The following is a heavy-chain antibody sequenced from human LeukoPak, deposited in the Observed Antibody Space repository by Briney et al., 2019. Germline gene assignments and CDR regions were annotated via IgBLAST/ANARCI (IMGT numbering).Heavy chain of an antibody. D-gene: IGHD3-16*01. CDR2: ISSSGGST. CDR3: AKGGISMKYDN. J-gene: IGHJ4*02. CDR1: GFTFNNYD. V-gene: IGHV3-23*01. Sequence: GGSLRLSCAASGFTFNNYDMTCVRQAPGKGLECVSAISSSGGSTYYADSVKGRFTISRDNSKNTLYLQMNSLKAEDTAVYHCAKGGISMKYDNWGQGTPVTVSS.